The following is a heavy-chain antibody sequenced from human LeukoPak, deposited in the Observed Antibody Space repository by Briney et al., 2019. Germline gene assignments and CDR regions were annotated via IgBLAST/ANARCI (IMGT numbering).Heavy chain of an antibody. CDR3: AKDSSTGDPRYSSGWYHFDY. CDR2: ISWNSGSI. V-gene: IGHV3-9*03. CDR1: GFTFDDYA. Sequence: GGSLRLSCAASGFTFDDYAMHWVRQAPGKGLEWVSGISWNSGSIGYADSVKGRFTISRDNAKNPLYLQMNSLRAEDMALYYCAKDSSTGDPRYSSGWYHFDYWGQGTLVTVTS. D-gene: IGHD6-19*01. J-gene: IGHJ4*02.